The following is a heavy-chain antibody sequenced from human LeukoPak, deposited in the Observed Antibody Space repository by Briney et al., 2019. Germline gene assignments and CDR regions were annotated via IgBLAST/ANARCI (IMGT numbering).Heavy chain of an antibody. CDR3: TRLSEGGARAFDI. CDR2: IRTNSVNYAT. Sequence: GGSLRLSCAASGYTFSASALHWVRQASGKGLEWVGRIRTNSVNYATLYAASMKGRFTISRDDSQNTAYLQMNSLKTEDTAIYYCTRLSEGGARAFDIWGQGTMVTVSS. CDR1: GYTFSASA. V-gene: IGHV3-73*01. D-gene: IGHD1-26*01. J-gene: IGHJ3*02.